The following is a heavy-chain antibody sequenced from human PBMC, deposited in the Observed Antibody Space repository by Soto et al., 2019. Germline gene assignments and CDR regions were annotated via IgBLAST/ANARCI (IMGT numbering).Heavy chain of an antibody. Sequence: NYLCSPHQAPGQGLEWMGWISAYNGNTNYAQKLQGRVTMTTDTSTSTAYMELRSLRSDDTAVYYCARAVGVWCTIGLCFTFLAYRGKGTLVPVS. J-gene: IGHJ4*02. D-gene: IGHD2-8*01. CDR3: ARAVGVWCTIGLCFTFLAY. CDR1: NY. V-gene: IGHV1-18*01. CDR2: ISAYNGNT.